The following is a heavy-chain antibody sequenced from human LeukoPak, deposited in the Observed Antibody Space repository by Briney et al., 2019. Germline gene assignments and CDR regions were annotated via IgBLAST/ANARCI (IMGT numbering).Heavy chain of an antibody. J-gene: IGHJ6*02. Sequence: QAGGSLRLSCAASGFTFGNYWMGWVRQAPGKGLEWVANINQDGSEKYFVDSVKGRFTISRDNDNNSLFLEMTGLRAEDTAVYYCARDRGEVVEVPLNLMKKGKVRSGFYYYGMDVWGQGTTVTVSS. CDR1: GFTFGNYW. V-gene: IGHV3-7*05. CDR3: ARDRGEVVEVPLNLMKKGKVRSGFYYYGMDV. D-gene: IGHD3-3*01. CDR2: INQDGSEK.